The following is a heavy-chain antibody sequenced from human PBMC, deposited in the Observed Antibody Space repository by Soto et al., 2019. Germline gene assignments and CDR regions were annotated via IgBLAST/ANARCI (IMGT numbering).Heavy chain of an antibody. J-gene: IGHJ4*02. CDR3: AKVQDDILTGYYVATDY. Sequence: GSLRLSCAASGFTFSSYAMSWVRQAPGKGLEWVSAISGSGGSTYYADSVKGRFTISRDNSKNTLYLQMNSLRAEDTAVYYCAKVQDDILTGYYVATDYWGQGTLVTVSS. CDR2: ISGSGGST. V-gene: IGHV3-23*01. CDR1: GFTFSSYA. D-gene: IGHD3-9*01.